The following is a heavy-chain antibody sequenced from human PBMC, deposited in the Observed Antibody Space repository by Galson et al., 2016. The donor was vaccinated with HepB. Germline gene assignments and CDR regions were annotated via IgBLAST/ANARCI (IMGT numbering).Heavy chain of an antibody. CDR1: GFTFSSHG. J-gene: IGHJ4*02. Sequence: SLRLSCAASGFTFSSHGMHWVRQTPDKGLEWVALIWAAGKDNFYADFVKGRFTISRDNTKNTLYLNRNSLSSEDTAVYYCARDLGLCVDGWCHPGHFDHWGQGTLLTVSS. D-gene: IGHD3-10*01. CDR2: IWAAGKDN. V-gene: IGHV3-33*01. CDR3: ARDLGLCVDGWCHPGHFDH.